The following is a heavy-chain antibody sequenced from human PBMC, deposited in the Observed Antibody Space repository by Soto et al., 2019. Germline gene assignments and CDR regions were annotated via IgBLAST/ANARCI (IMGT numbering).Heavy chain of an antibody. J-gene: IGHJ4*02. V-gene: IGHV4-34*01. CDR1: GGSFSGYY. CDR3: ARDGSSNSFDY. Sequence: QVQLQQWGAGLLKPSETLSLTCAVYGGSFSGYYWSWIRQPPGKGLEWIGEINHSGSTNYNPSLMSLVTISVDTSKNLFSLKLSSVTAADTAVYYCARDGSSNSFDYWGQGTLVTVSS. CDR2: INHSGST. D-gene: IGHD6-13*01.